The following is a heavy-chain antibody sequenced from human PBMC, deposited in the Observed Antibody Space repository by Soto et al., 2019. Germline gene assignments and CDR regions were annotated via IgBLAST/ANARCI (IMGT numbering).Heavy chain of an antibody. CDR3: AKADGSNYLYYYYGMDV. CDR1: GFTFSSYG. CDR2: ISYDGSNK. V-gene: IGHV3-30*18. D-gene: IGHD5-12*01. J-gene: IGHJ6*02. Sequence: QVQLVESGGGVVQPGRSLRLSCAASGFTFSSYGMHWVRQAPGKGLEWVAVISYDGSNKYYADSVKGRFTISRDNSKTTLYMQMSSLRAEDMAVYYCAKADGSNYLYYYYGMDVWGQGTTVTVSS.